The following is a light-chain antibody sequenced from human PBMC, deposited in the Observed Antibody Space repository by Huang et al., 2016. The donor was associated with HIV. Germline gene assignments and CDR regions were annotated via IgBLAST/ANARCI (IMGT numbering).Light chain of an antibody. CDR3: QQSYNSWT. CDR1: QSIGNY. J-gene: IGKJ1*01. CDR2: GAS. V-gene: IGKV1-39*01. Sequence: DIQMTQSPSSLSASVGDRVTVTCRASQSIGNYLNCYQQKPGKAPKLLIYGASSLQSGVPSRFSGSGSGTVFILSITSLQPEDFATYYCQQSYNSWTFGQGTKVDIK.